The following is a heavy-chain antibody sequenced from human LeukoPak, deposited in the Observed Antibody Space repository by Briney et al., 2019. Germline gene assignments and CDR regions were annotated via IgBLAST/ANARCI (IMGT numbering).Heavy chain of an antibody. CDR3: TRGESSNFPPKFDF. D-gene: IGHD2/OR15-2a*01. V-gene: IGHV4-59*01. CDR2: IYSSGST. Sequence: PSETLSLTCTVSGGSISRYYRSWIRQPPGKGLELIGYIYSSGSTNYNPSLKSRITISVDTSKNQFSLKLRAVIAADTAVYYCTRGESSNFPPKFDFWGQGTLVTVPS. CDR1: GGSISRYY. J-gene: IGHJ4*02.